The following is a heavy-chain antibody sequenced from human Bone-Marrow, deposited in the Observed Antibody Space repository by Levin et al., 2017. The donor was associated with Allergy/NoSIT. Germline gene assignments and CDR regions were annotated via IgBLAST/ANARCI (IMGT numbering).Heavy chain of an antibody. V-gene: IGHV3-23*01. J-gene: IGHJ4*02. CDR2: ISGSGGST. CDR3: AKGPRYYYGSGSPYYFDY. CDR1: GFTFSSYA. D-gene: IGHD3-10*01. Sequence: GESLKISCAASGFTFSSYAMSWVRQAPGKGLEWVSAISGSGGSTYYADSVKGRFTISRDNSKNTLYLQMNSLRAEDTAVYYCAKGPRYYYGSGSPYYFDYWGQGTLVTVSS.